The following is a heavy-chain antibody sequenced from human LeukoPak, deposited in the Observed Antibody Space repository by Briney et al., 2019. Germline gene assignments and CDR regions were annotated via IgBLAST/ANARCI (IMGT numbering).Heavy chain of an antibody. V-gene: IGHV3-33*01. CDR2: IWYDGSNK. J-gene: IGHJ4*02. Sequence: GGSLRLSCAASGFTFGSYGMHWVRQAPAKGLEWVAVIWYDGSNKYYADSVKGRFTISRDNSKNTLYLQMNSLRAEDTAVYYCARETSSWPYFDYWGQGTLVTVSS. CDR3: ARETSSWPYFDY. CDR1: GFTFGSYG. D-gene: IGHD6-13*01.